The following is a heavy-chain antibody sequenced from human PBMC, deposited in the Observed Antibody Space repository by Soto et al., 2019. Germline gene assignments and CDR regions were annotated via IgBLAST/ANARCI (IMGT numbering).Heavy chain of an antibody. J-gene: IGHJ4*02. CDR3: AKDIYYFDY. CDR1: GGSIRSSNW. V-gene: IGHV4-4*02. Sequence: QVQLQESGPGLVKPSGTLSLTCAVSGGSIRSSNWWSWVRQPPGKGLEWIGEIYHSGSTNYNPSLESRVTISVDKSKNQFPLNLSSLTAADTAVYYCAKDIYYFDYWGQGILVTVSS. D-gene: IGHD2-21*01. CDR2: IYHSGST.